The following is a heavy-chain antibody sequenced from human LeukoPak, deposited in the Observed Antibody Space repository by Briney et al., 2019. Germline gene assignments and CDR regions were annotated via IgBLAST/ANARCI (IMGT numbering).Heavy chain of an antibody. J-gene: IGHJ5*02. D-gene: IGHD2-2*03. CDR3: ARGRPARGYCSSTSCPRPWFDP. CDR2: IYHSGST. CDR1: GGSISSGGYS. V-gene: IGHV4-30-2*01. Sequence: SETLSLTCAVSGGSISSGGYSWSWIRQPPGKGLEWIGYIYHSGSTYYNPSLESRVTISVDRSKNQFSLKLSSVTAADTAVYYCARGRPARGYCSSTSCPRPWFDPWGQGTLVTVSS.